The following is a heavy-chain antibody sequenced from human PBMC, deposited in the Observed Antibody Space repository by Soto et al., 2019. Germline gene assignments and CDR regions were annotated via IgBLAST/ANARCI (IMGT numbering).Heavy chain of an antibody. Sequence: SETLSLACTVSGGSISSSSYYWGWIRQPPGKVLEWIGSIYYSGSTYYNPSLKSRVTISVDTSKNQFALKLSSVTAADKAVYYCARGYCSGSSCYGYDGKDVWSQGTTVTVSS. V-gene: IGHV4-39*01. CDR2: IYYSGST. D-gene: IGHD2-15*01. CDR3: ARGYCSGSSCYGYDGKDV. CDR1: GGSISSSSYY. J-gene: IGHJ6*02.